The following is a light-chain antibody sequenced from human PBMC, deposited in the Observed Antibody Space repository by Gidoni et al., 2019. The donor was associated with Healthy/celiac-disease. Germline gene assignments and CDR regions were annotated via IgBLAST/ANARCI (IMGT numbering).Light chain of an antibody. CDR2: DAS. CDR3: QQYDNLPPPT. V-gene: IGKV1-33*01. J-gene: IGKJ4*01. CDR1: QDISNY. Sequence: DIQMTQSPSSLSASVGDRVTITCQASQDISNYLNRYQQKPGKAPKLLIYDASNLETGVPSRFSGSGSGTDFTFTISSLQPEDIATYYCQQYDNLPPPTFGGGTKVEIK.